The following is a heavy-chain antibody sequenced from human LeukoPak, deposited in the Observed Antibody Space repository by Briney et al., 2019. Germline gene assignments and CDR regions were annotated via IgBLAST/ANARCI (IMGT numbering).Heavy chain of an antibody. CDR1: GFTFSSYA. CDR2: ISYDGSSK. V-gene: IGHV3-30-3*01. J-gene: IGHJ4*02. D-gene: IGHD3-3*01. CDR3: ASSPDYDFWSGSRDY. Sequence: GGSLRLSCAASGFTFSSYAMHWVRQAPGKGLEWVAVISYDGSSKYYADSVKGRFTISRDNSKNTLYLQMNSLRAEDTAVYYCASSPDYDFWSGSRDYWGQGTLVTVSS.